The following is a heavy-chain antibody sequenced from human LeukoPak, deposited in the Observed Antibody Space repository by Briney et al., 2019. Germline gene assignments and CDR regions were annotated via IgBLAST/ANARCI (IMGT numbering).Heavy chain of an antibody. CDR2: IWYDGSNK. V-gene: IGHV3-33*01. D-gene: IGHD2-15*01. Sequence: PGGSLRLSCAASGFTFSSYGMHWVRQAPGKGLEWVAVIWYDGSNKYYADSVKGRFTISRDNSKNTLYLQMNSLKTEDTAVYYCTTVQWSSREVPFDYWGQGTLVTVSS. J-gene: IGHJ4*02. CDR3: TTVQWSSREVPFDY. CDR1: GFTFSSYG.